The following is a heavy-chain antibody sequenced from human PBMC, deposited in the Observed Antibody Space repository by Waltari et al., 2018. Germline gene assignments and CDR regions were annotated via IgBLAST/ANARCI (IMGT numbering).Heavy chain of an antibody. V-gene: IGHV5-51*01. Sequence: EVQLVQSGAEVKKPGESLKISCKDSGSSFNRYWIGWVRQMPGKGLEWMGIIYPGDSDTRYSPSFQGQVTISADKSISTAYLQWSSLKASDTAMYYCARRRNYPGGAMDVWGQGTTVTVSS. D-gene: IGHD4-4*01. CDR2: IYPGDSDT. CDR1: GSSFNRYW. CDR3: ARRRNYPGGAMDV. J-gene: IGHJ6*02.